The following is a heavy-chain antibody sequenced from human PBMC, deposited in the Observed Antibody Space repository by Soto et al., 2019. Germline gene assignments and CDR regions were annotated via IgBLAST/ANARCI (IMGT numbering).Heavy chain of an antibody. D-gene: IGHD2-2*01. CDR1: GFTFDDYT. CDR3: AKGGPYAMHY. J-gene: IGHJ4*02. CDR2: ISWDGGST. V-gene: IGHV3-43*01. Sequence: PGGSLRLSCAASGFTFDDYTMHWVRQAPGKGLEWVSLISWDGGSTYYADSVKGRFTISRDNSKNSLYLQMNSLRTEDTALYYCAKGGPYAMHYWGQGTLVTVSS.